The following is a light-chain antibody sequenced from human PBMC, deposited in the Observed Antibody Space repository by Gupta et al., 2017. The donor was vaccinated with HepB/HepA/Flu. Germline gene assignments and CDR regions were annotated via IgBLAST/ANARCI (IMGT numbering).Light chain of an antibody. V-gene: IGKV1-6*01. CDR1: QDIASD. Sequence: AIQMTQSPSSLSASVGDRVTITCRASQDIASDLGWYQHKPGTATRLLIYGASTVQAGVPSRFSGRGSGTEFALTISSRQPEDFAMYYCRQENSCPCTFGQGTKVDVK. CDR3: RQENSCPCT. CDR2: GAS. J-gene: IGKJ1*01.